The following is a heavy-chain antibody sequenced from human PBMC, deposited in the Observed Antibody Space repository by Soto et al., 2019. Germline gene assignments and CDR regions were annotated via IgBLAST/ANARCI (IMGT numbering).Heavy chain of an antibody. CDR3: ARVAFEWSFDY. D-gene: IGHD3-9*01. CDR1: GFTFSDYY. Sequence: PGGSLRLSCAASGFTFSDYYMSWIRQAPGKGLEWVSYISSSSSYTNYADSVKGRFTISRDNAKNSLYLQMNSLRAEDTAVYYCARVAFEWSFDYWGQGTLVTVSS. CDR2: ISSSSSYT. J-gene: IGHJ4*02. V-gene: IGHV3-11*06.